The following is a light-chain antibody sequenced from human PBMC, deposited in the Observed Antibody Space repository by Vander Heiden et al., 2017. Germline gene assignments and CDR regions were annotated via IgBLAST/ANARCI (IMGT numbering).Light chain of an antibody. Sequence: QSALTQPASVSGSPGQSIPISCTGTSSDVGGYNYVSWYQQHPGKAPKLMIYDVSNRPSGVSNRFSGSKSGNTASLTISGLQAEDEADYYYSSYTSSSTLGFGTGTKVTVL. V-gene: IGLV2-14*01. J-gene: IGLJ1*01. CDR1: SSDVGGYNY. CDR2: DVS. CDR3: SSYTSSSTLG.